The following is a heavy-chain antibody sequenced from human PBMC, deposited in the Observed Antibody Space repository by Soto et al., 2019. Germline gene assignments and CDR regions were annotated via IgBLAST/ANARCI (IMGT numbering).Heavy chain of an antibody. CDR3: TKVSSSEWAYRDY. CDR2: ISSSGVST. D-gene: IGHD1-26*01. Sequence: GGSLRLSCAASGFTFSSYAMSWVRQAPGKGLEWVSVISSSGVSTYYADSVKGRFTISRDNSKNTLYLQMNSLRAEDTAVYYCTKVSSSEWAYRDYWGQGTLVTVSS. J-gene: IGHJ4*02. V-gene: IGHV3-23*01. CDR1: GFTFSSYA.